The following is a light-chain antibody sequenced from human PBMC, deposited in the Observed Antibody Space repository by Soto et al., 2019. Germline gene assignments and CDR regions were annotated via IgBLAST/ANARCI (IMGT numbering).Light chain of an antibody. CDR3: QQYYSYPIT. CDR2: AAS. J-gene: IGKJ5*01. Sequence: IQMTQSPSTLSASVGDRVTITCRASQGISSYLAWHQQKPGKAPKLLIYAASTLQSGVPSRFSGSGSGTDFTLTISCLQSEDFATYYCQQYYSYPITFGQGTRLEIK. CDR1: QGISSY. V-gene: IGKV1-8*01.